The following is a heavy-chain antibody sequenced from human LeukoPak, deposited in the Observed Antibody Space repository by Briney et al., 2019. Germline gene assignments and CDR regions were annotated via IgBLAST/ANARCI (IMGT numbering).Heavy chain of an antibody. V-gene: IGHV4-39*01. CDR1: GGSISSSSYY. D-gene: IGHD2-2*02. J-gene: IGHJ6*02. CDR2: IYYSGST. CDR3: ARYCSSTSCYTIGMDV. Sequence: SSETLSLTCTVSGGSISSSSYYWGWIRQPPGKGLEWIGSIYYSGSTYYNPSLKSRVTISVDTSKNQFSLKLSSVTAADTAVYYCARYCSSTSCYTIGMDVWGQGTTVTVSS.